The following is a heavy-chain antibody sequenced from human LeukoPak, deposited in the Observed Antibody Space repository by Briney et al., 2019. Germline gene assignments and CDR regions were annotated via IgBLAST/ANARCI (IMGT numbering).Heavy chain of an antibody. CDR2: IKQDGGEI. J-gene: IGHJ4*02. CDR3: ARDKIVGPTKFDS. Sequence: GGSLRLSCVASGFTFSSYWMSWVRQAPGKGLEWVADIKQDGGEIYYVDSVKGRFTISRDNAENSLYLQMNSLRAEDTAVYYCARDKIVGPTKFDSWGQGTLVTVSS. V-gene: IGHV3-7*01. D-gene: IGHD1-26*01. CDR1: GFTFSSYW.